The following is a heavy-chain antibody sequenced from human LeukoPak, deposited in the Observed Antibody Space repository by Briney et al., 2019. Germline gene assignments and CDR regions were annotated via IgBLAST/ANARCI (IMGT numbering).Heavy chain of an antibody. V-gene: IGHV1-24*01. CDR3: ARENPVVAATLLYYYGMDV. CDR1: GYTLTDLS. J-gene: IGHJ6*02. CDR2: FDPEDGER. D-gene: IGHD2-15*01. Sequence: GASVKVSCKVSGYTLTDLSMHWVRQAPGKGLEWMGSFDPEDGERIYAQKLQGRVTMTTDTSTSTAYMELRSLRSDDTAVYYCARENPVVAATLLYYYGMDVWGQGTTVTVSS.